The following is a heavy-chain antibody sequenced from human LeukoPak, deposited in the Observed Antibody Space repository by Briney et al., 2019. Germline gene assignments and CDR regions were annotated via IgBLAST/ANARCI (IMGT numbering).Heavy chain of an antibody. CDR2: INHRGST. D-gene: IGHD3-10*01. V-gene: IGHV4-34*01. Sequence: SETLSLTCAVYGGSFSGYYWSWIRQPPGKGLEWIGEINHRGSTNYNPSPKSRVTISVDTSKNQFSLKLSSVTAADTAVYYCARLGAILYYGSGSQWGQGTLVTVSS. CDR1: GGSFSGYY. CDR3: ARLGAILYYGSGSQ. J-gene: IGHJ4*02.